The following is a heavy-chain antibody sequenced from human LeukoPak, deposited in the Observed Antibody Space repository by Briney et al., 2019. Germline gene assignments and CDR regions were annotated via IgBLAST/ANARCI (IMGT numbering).Heavy chain of an antibody. CDR3: ARGYSSGWYWGPRGMDV. J-gene: IGHJ6*02. D-gene: IGHD6-19*01. V-gene: IGHV4-59*08. CDR1: GGSISSYY. Sequence: SETLSLTCTVSGGSISSYYWSWIRQPPGKGLVWIGYIYYSGSTNYNPSLKSRVTISVDTSKNQFSLKLSSVTAADTAVYYCARGYSSGWYWGPRGMDVWGQGTTVTVSS. CDR2: IYYSGST.